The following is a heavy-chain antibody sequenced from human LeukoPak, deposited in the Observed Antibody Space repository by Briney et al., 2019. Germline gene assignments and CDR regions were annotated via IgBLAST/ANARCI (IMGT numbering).Heavy chain of an antibody. CDR2: ISGNNDNP. CDR1: VYTFSNFG. CDR3: ARDGASTDDY. J-gene: IGHJ4*02. D-gene: IGHD2-2*01. V-gene: IGHV1-18*01. Sequence: ASVRVSCKTSVYTFSNFGINWVRQAPGQGLEWMGWISGNNDNPNYGQKFQGRFTVTTDWSTSTAYMELRNLRFDDTAVYYCARDGASTDDYWGQGTLVTVSS.